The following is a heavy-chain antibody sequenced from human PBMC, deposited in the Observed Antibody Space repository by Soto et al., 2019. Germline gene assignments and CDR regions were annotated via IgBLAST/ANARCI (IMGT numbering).Heavy chain of an antibody. Sequence: QVQLVQSGAEVKKPGSSVKVSCKASGGTFSTYAISWVRQAPGQGLEWMGGIIPIFGTAKYAQKFQGRVTITADEATSTAYMEISNLRSEDTAVYYCAREIFGVIISGGRDAFDIWGQGTMVTVSS. CDR2: IIPIFGTA. J-gene: IGHJ3*02. V-gene: IGHV1-69*01. CDR1: GGTFSTYA. CDR3: AREIFGVIISGGRDAFDI. D-gene: IGHD3-3*01.